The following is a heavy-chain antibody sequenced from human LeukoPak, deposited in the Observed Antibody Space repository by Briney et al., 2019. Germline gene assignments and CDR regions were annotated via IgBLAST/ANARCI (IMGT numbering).Heavy chain of an antibody. CDR1: GYSISSGYY. CDR3: GRDRDSSGFDFDY. Sequence: SETLSLTCTVPGYSISSGYYWGWIRQPPGKGLEWIGSIYHTGSTYYNPSLKSRVAISVDTSRNHFSLKLSSVTAADTAVYYCGRDRDSSGFDFDYWGQGTLVTVSS. D-gene: IGHD6-19*01. J-gene: IGHJ4*02. CDR2: IYHTGST. V-gene: IGHV4-38-2*02.